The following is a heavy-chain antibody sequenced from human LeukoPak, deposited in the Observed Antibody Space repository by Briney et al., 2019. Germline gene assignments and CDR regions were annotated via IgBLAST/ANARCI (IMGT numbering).Heavy chain of an antibody. CDR1: RFTFSSSA. D-gene: IGHD5-24*01. V-gene: IGHV3-23*01. CDR2: ISGSGGST. J-gene: IGHJ4*02. CDR3: AKGGPQFFDY. Sequence: GRSLRLSCAASRFTFSSSAMSWVRQAPGKGLEWVSTISGSGGSTYSTDSVKGRFTISRDNSKSTLYLQMNSLRVEDTAIYYCAKGGPQFFDYWGQGTLVTVSS.